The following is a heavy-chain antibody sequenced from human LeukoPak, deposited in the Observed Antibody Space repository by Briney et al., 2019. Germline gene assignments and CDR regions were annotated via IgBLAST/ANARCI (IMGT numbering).Heavy chain of an antibody. D-gene: IGHD1-26*01. Sequence: SETLSLTCAVYGGSFSGYYWSWIRQPPGKGLEWIGEINHSGSTNYNPSLKSRVTISIDTSKNQFSLKMNSVIAADTPVYYCARAGLPYSGSYRMRAFDIWGQGTMVTVSS. CDR1: GGSFSGYY. V-gene: IGHV4-34*01. CDR3: ARAGLPYSGSYRMRAFDI. J-gene: IGHJ3*02. CDR2: INHSGST.